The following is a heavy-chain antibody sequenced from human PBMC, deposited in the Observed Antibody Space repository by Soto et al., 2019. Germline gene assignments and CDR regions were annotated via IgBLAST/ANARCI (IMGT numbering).Heavy chain of an antibody. V-gene: IGHV3-33*01. CDR1: GFTFSSYG. Sequence: GGSLRLSCAASGFTFSSYGMHWVRQAPGKGLEWVAVIWYDGSNKYYADSVKGRFTISRDNSKNTLYLQMNSLRAEDTAVYYCARDWVSRLERRNWFDPWGQGTLVTVSS. CDR3: ARDWVSRLERRNWFDP. CDR2: IWYDGSNK. J-gene: IGHJ5*02. D-gene: IGHD1-1*01.